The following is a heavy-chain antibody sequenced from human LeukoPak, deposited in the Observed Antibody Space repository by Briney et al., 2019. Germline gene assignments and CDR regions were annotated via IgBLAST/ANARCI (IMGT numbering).Heavy chain of an antibody. J-gene: IGHJ3*02. CDR3: AHTRTTYYLDAFDI. CDR1: GFSLRTSGVG. Sequence: ESGPTLVNPTQTLTLTCTFSGFSLRTSGVGVGWIRQPPGKALEWLAIIYWDDDKRYRPSLKSRLTITKDSSKNQVVLTMTNMDPVDTATYYCAHTRTTYYLDAFDIWGQGTMVTVSS. CDR2: IYWDDDK. D-gene: IGHD1/OR15-1a*01. V-gene: IGHV2-5*02.